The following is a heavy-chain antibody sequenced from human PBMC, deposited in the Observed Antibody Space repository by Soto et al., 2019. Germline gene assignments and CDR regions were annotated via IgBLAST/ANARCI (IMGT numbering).Heavy chain of an antibody. D-gene: IGHD5-18*01. V-gene: IGHV3-23*01. CDR3: VISKRYSYGPDTYYFDY. Sequence: GGSLRLSCAASGFTFSSYAMSWVRQAPGKGLEWVSAISGSGGSTYYADSVKGRFTISRDNSKNTLYLQMNSLRAEDTAVYYCVISKRYSYGPDTYYFDYWGQGTLVTVSS. J-gene: IGHJ4*02. CDR1: GFTFSSYA. CDR2: ISGSGGST.